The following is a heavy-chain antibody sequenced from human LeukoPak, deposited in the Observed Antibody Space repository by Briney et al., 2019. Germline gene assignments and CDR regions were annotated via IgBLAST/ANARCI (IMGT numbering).Heavy chain of an antibody. CDR1: GFTFSSYA. V-gene: IGHV3-23*01. J-gene: IGHJ5*02. CDR3: ARQGYDFWSGYFNWFDP. CDR2: ISGSGGST. Sequence: GGSLRLSCAASGFTFSSYAMSWVRQAPGKGLEWVSAISGSGGSTYYADSVKGRFTISRDNSKTTLYLQMNSLRAEDTAVYYCARQGYDFWSGYFNWFDPWGQGTLVTVSS. D-gene: IGHD3-3*01.